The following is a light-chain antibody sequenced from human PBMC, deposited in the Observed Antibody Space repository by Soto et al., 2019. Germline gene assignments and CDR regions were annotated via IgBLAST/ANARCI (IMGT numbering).Light chain of an antibody. CDR3: QQYGVSPGT. J-gene: IGKJ2*02. Sequence: EIVLAQSPGTLSLSPGERATLSCRASQSVGSGYLAWYQQKPGQAPRLLIYGASTRATDIPDRFSGSGSGTDFTLIISRLEPEDFAVYYCQQYGVSPGTFGQGTKLEI. V-gene: IGKV3-20*01. CDR2: GAS. CDR1: QSVGSGY.